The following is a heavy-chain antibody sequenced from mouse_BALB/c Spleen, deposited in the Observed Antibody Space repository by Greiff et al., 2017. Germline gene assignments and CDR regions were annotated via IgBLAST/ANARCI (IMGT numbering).Heavy chain of an antibody. Sequence: EVHLVESGPGLVKPSQSLSLTCSVTGYSITSGYYWNWIRQFPGNKLEWMGYISYDGSNNYNPSLKNRISITRDTSKNQFFLKLNSVTTEDTATYYCARALYGKEDYWGQGTTLTVSS. V-gene: IGHV3-6*02. CDR1: GYSITSGYY. D-gene: IGHD2-10*02. CDR2: ISYDGSN. CDR3: ARALYGKEDY. J-gene: IGHJ2*01.